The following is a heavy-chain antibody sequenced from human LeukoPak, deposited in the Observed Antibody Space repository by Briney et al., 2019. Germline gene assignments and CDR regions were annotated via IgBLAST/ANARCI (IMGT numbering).Heavy chain of an antibody. D-gene: IGHD3-10*01. CDR1: GGSFSGYF. Sequence: SETLSLTCAVYGGSFSGYFWNWIRQPPGKGLEWLGEIDHSGNTNYNPSLKSRVTISVDMSKNQFSLKVTSVTAADTAVYYCARGRKGITMIRGVMKYNYYGMDVWGQGTTVTVSS. V-gene: IGHV4-34*01. CDR3: ARGRKGITMIRGVMKYNYYGMDV. J-gene: IGHJ6*02. CDR2: IDHSGNT.